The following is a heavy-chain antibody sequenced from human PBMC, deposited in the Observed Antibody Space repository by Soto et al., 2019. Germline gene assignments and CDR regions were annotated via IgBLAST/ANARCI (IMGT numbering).Heavy chain of an antibody. CDR1: GFTFSSYE. J-gene: IGHJ4*02. CDR2: ISSSGSTI. Sequence: GGSLRLSCAASGFTFSSYEMNWVRQAPGKGLEWVSYISSSGSTIYYADSVKGRFTISRDNAKNSLYLQMNSLRAEDTAVYYCATTADPYSSGSRTFDYWGQGTLVTVS. CDR3: ATTADPYSSGSRTFDY. D-gene: IGHD6-19*01. V-gene: IGHV3-48*03.